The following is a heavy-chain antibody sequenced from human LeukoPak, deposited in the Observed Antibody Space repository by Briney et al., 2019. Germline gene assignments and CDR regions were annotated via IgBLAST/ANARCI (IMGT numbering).Heavy chain of an antibody. CDR2: IYTDGSST. J-gene: IGHJ4*02. D-gene: IGHD1-14*01. CDR1: GFAFSNYW. CDR3: ARGASNRFDY. Sequence: GGSLRLSCAASGFAFSNYWMHWVRQAPGKGLVWVSRIYTDGSSTNYADSVKGRFTISRDNAKNTLFLQMNSLRAEDTAVYYCARGASNRFDYWGQGTLVAVSS. V-gene: IGHV3-74*01.